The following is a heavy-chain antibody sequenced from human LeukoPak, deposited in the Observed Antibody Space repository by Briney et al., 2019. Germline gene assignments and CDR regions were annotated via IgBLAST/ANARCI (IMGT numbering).Heavy chain of an antibody. Sequence: PGGSLRLSCAASGFTFSDYSMNWVRQAPGKGLEWVSSIKSNSRNIYYADSVKGRFTISRDNAKNSLYLQMNSLRAEDTAIYYCAREGGLLREGFDPWGQGTLVTVSS. CDR1: GFTFSDYS. D-gene: IGHD5/OR15-5a*01. V-gene: IGHV3-21*06. J-gene: IGHJ5*02. CDR3: AREGGLLREGFDP. CDR2: IKSNSRNI.